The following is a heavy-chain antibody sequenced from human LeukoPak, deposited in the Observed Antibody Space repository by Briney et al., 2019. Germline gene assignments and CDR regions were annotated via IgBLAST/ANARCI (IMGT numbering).Heavy chain of an antibody. V-gene: IGHV3-7*01. CDR2: IKQDGSEK. CDR1: GFTFSSYW. D-gene: IGHD3-3*01. J-gene: IGHJ4*02. CDR3: ARDPYDFWSGYDYYFDY. Sequence: PGGSLRLSCAASGFTFSSYWMSWVRQAPGKGLEWVANIKQDGSEKYYVDSVKGRFTISRDNAKNSLYLQMNSLRAEDTAVCYCARDPYDFWSGYDYYFDYWGQGTLVTVSS.